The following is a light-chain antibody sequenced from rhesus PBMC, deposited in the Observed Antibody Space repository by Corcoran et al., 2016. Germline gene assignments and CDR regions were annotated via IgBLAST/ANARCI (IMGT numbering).Light chain of an antibody. Sequence: QSAPIQSPSVSGSLGQSVTISCTGTSSDIGRYNYVSWYRQQPGTTTKLMIYKVNMRPSGVSDRFSGSKSGNTASLTISGLQPGDEADYFCHSSAAGDRYILGSGTRLTVL. J-gene: IGLJ1*01. CDR2: KVN. CDR1: SSDIGRYNY. CDR3: HSSAAGDRYI. V-gene: IGLV2-11*01.